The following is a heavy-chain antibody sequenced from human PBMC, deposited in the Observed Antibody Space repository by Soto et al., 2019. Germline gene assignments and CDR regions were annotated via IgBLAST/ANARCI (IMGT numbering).Heavy chain of an antibody. J-gene: IGHJ6*02. Sequence: GASVKVSCKASGYRFTDYHIHWVRQAPGQGLEWLGRINPKSGGTSTAQKFQGWVTMTRDRSISTVYMELTRLRSDDTAVYFCARGHSTDCSNGVCSLFYNHEMDVLGQGTTVKVSS. V-gene: IGHV1-2*04. CDR3: ARGHSTDCSNGVCSLFYNHEMDV. CDR1: GYRFTDYH. D-gene: IGHD2-8*01. CDR2: INPKSGGT.